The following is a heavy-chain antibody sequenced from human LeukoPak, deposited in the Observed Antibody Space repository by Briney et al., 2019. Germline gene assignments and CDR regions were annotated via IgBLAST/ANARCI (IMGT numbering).Heavy chain of an antibody. CDR2: TSYTGNKK. Sequence: GGSLRLSCAASGFTFRGFGMHWVRQAPGKGLEWVAVTSYTGNKKYYGDSVRGRFTISRDNSKNMLYLQMTSLRAEDTAVYYCAKDPGDGYNSIFYYYHAMDVWGQGTTVTVSS. V-gene: IGHV3-30*18. J-gene: IGHJ6*02. CDR1: GFTFRGFG. D-gene: IGHD5-24*01. CDR3: AKDPGDGYNSIFYYYHAMDV.